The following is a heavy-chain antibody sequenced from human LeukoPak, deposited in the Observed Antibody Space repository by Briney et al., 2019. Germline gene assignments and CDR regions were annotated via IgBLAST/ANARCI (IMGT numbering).Heavy chain of an antibody. CDR1: GGSISSINW. CDR2: IYHSGST. J-gene: IGHJ5*02. CDR3: ARGYGSGSFNWFDP. D-gene: IGHD3-10*01. Sequence: PSETLSLTCAVSGGSISSINWWSWVRQPPGKGLEWIGEIYHSGSTNYNPSLKSRVTISVDKSKNQFSLKLSSVTAADTAVYYCARGYGSGSFNWFDPWGQGTLVTVSS. V-gene: IGHV4-4*02.